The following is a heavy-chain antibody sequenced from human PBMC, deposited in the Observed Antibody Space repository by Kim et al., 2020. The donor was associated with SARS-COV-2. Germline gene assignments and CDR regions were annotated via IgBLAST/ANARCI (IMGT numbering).Heavy chain of an antibody. J-gene: IGHJ4*02. CDR2: ISDSGNTI. V-gene: IGHV3-48*03. CDR1: GFTFRSYE. CDR3: APNYYDTSGYYSGDY. D-gene: IGHD3-22*01. Sequence: GGSLRLSCAAPGFTFRSYEMNWVRQAPGKGLEWVSYISDSGNTIYYADSVKGRFTISRDNAKNSLYLQMNSLRAEDTAVYYCAPNYYDTSGYYSGDYWGQGTLVTVSS.